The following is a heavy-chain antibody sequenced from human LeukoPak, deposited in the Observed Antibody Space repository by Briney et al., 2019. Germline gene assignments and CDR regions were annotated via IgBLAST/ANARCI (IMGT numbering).Heavy chain of an antibody. Sequence: ASVKVSCKASGYTFTSYGISWVRQAPEQGLEWMGWISAYNGNTNYAQKLQGRVTMTTDTSTSTAYMELRSLRSDDTAVYYCAGGLGYCGGDCYFVYWGQGTLVTVSS. V-gene: IGHV1-18*01. J-gene: IGHJ4*02. D-gene: IGHD2-21*02. CDR3: AGGLGYCGGDCYFVY. CDR2: ISAYNGNT. CDR1: GYTFTSYG.